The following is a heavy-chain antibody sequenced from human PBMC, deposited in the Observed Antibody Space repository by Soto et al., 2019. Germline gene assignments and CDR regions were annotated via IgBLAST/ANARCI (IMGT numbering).Heavy chain of an antibody. D-gene: IGHD6-19*01. CDR2: INAYKGNT. CDR1: GYTFTSYG. CDR3: ARDPVAGTYFDY. Sequence: QVQLVQSGAEEKKPGASVKVSCKASGYTFTSYGISWVRQAPGQGLERLGRINAYKGNTNYAQKLQGRVTMTTDTSTSTAYMELRSLRSDDTAVFYCARDPVAGTYFDYWGQGTLVTVSS. V-gene: IGHV1-18*01. J-gene: IGHJ4*02.